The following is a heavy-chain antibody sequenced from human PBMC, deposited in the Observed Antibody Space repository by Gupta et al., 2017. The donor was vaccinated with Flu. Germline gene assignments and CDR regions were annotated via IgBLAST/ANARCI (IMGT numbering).Heavy chain of an antibody. CDR1: GDSVPNYSAV. Sequence: QVQLQQAGPGLVKPSQTLSLTCAISGDSVPNYSAVWHWIRQSPSRGLEWLGRTYLRSKWYSDEAGSLKSRVTINADSAQKHVSLQLKYVTPEDTAVYYWARTVAGANNFEFWGQGTLVTVSS. CDR2: TYLRSKWYS. CDR3: ARTVAGANNFEF. D-gene: IGHD6-19*01. J-gene: IGHJ4*02. V-gene: IGHV6-1*01.